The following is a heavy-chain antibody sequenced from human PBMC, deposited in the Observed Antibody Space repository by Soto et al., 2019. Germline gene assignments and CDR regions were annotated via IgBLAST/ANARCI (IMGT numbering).Heavy chain of an antibody. J-gene: IGHJ5*02. CDR1: GYTFSSYA. Sequence: QVQLVQSGAEVKKPGASVKVSCKASGYTFSSYALHWVRQAPGQRLEWMGWINAANGNVKYSQKFKGRVTITRDTSASTAYMEQIRLRSEDTAVYYCARAVGQFDPWGKGTLVTVAS. V-gene: IGHV1-3*01. D-gene: IGHD6-19*01. CDR3: ARAVGQFDP. CDR2: INAANGNV.